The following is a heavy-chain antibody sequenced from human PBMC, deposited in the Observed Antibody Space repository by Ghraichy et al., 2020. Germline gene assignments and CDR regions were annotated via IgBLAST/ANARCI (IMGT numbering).Heavy chain of an antibody. V-gene: IGHV3-7*01. CDR2: IKQDESEK. J-gene: IGHJ4*02. CDR1: GFTFSDSW. D-gene: IGHD6-13*01. Sequence: GGSLRLSCSASGFTFSDSWMSWVRQAPGKGLEWVANIKQDESEKYYVDSVKGRFTISRDNAKNSLYLQMNSLRSEDTGVYYCAKDRANSWAFDYWGQGTLVTVSS. CDR3: AKDRANSWAFDY.